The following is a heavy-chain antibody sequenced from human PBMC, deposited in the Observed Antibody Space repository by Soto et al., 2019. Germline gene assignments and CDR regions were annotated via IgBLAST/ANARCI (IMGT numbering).Heavy chain of an antibody. CDR1: GFTFRNYW. CDR2: IKQDGSEK. J-gene: IGHJ1*01. CDR3: AGDGEPDNVGPKYFQY. D-gene: IGHD2-21*01. V-gene: IGHV3-7*01. Sequence: EVQLVESGGGLVQPGGSLRLSCAASGFTFRNYWMSWVRQAPGKGLEWVGNIKQDGSEKYYVDSVRGRFTISRDNAKTXLDLQMNSLRDEDTAVYYGAGDGEPDNVGPKYFQYWGQGTLVTVSS.